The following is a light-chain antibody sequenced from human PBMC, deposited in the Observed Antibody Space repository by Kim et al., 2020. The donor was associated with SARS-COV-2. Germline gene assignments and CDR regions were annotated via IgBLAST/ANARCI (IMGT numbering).Light chain of an antibody. CDR1: SGEVGGYNY. J-gene: IGLJ2*01. V-gene: IGLV2-11*01. Sequence: GQAGPFSCPGTSGEVGGYNYVSWYQQHPGKAPKLMIYDVSKRPSGVPDRSSGSKSGNAASLTISGLQGEEEADYYCCSYAGSYTEVFGGGTQLTVL. CDR2: DVS. CDR3: CSYAGSYTEV.